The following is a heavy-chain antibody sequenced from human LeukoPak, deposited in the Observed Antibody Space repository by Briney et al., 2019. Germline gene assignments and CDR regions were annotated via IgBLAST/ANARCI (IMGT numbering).Heavy chain of an antibody. CDR1: GYTFISYG. CDR3: ARGRSGSYYIYNYWFDS. J-gene: IGHJ5*01. Sequence: ASVKASCKASGYTFISYGISWVRQAPGQGLEWMGWISAYNGNTNYAQKLQGRVTMTTDTSTSTAYMELRSLRSDDTAVYYCARGRSGSYYIYNYWFDSWGQGTLVTVSS. V-gene: IGHV1-18*01. CDR2: ISAYNGNT. D-gene: IGHD3-10*01.